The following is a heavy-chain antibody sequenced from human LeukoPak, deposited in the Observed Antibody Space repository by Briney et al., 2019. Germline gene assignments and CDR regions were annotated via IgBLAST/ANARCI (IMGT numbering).Heavy chain of an antibody. D-gene: IGHD5-24*01. CDR3: ARDGLAAITFDY. J-gene: IGHJ4*02. V-gene: IGHV3-74*01. Sequence: GGSLRLSSVASGFTFSSYWMHWVRQAPGKGLVWVSHINSDGSSTTYADSVKGRFTISRDNAKNTLYLQMNSLRAEDTAVYYCARDGLAAITFDYWGQGILVTVSS. CDR1: GFTFSSYW. CDR2: INSDGSST.